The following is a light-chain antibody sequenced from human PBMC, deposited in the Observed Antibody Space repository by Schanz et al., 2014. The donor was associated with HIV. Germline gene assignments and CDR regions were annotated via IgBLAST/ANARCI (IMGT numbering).Light chain of an antibody. CDR3: QSYDNSLRGVI. CDR1: SSNIGAGYD. Sequence: QSVLTQPPSVSGAPGQRVTISCTGSSSNIGAGYDVHWFQQLPGTAPKLLIYGNTNRPSGVPDRFSGSKSGTSVSLAITGLQAEDEADYYCQSYDNSLRGVIFGGGTKVTVL. V-gene: IGLV1-40*01. CDR2: GNT. J-gene: IGLJ2*01.